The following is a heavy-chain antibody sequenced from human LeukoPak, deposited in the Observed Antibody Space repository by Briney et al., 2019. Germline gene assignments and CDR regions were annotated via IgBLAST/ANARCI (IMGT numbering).Heavy chain of an antibody. CDR1: GFSFSTYA. Sequence: PGGSLRLSCAASGFSFSTYAMSWVRQAPARGPEWVSSIRGGGGTFYADSVKGRSTLSRDDSRNTVYLQLNNLRVEDTAIYYCAKANWVSNADAVWWGQGTQVTVSS. CDR2: IRGGGGT. D-gene: IGHD1-1*01. V-gene: IGHV3-23*01. J-gene: IGHJ4*02. CDR3: AKANWVSNADAVW.